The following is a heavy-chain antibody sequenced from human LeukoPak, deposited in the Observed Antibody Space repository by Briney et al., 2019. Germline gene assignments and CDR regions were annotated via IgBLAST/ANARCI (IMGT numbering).Heavy chain of an antibody. CDR2: MNPNSGNT. Sequence: ASVKVSCKASGYTFTSYDINWVRQATGQGLEWMGWMNPNSGNTGYAQKFQGRVTMTRNTSISTAYMELSSLRSEDTAVYYCAGGAFMVRGESDYWGQGTLVTVSS. J-gene: IGHJ4*02. D-gene: IGHD3-10*01. CDR1: GYTFTSYD. CDR3: AGGAFMVRGESDY. V-gene: IGHV1-8*01.